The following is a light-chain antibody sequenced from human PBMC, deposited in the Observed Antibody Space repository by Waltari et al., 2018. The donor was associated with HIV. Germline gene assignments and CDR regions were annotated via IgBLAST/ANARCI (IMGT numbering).Light chain of an antibody. CDR3: GTWDTSLTAYV. CDR2: END. CDR1: TPNIANNY. J-gene: IGLJ1*01. Sequence: QSILTRPPSVSAAPGHNVTISCSGPTPNIANNYVSWYQHLPGTAPKLLIFENDKRPSEIPDRFSGSKSGTSATLGIIGLQPGDEADYYCGTWDTSLTAYVFTTGTKVSV. V-gene: IGLV1-51*02.